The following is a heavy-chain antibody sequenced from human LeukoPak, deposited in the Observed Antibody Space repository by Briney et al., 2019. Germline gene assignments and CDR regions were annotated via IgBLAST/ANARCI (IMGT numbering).Heavy chain of an antibody. CDR2: ISAYNGNT. D-gene: IGHD1-26*01. CDR3: AREVGPSPLGAPDAFDI. V-gene: IGHV1-18*01. J-gene: IGHJ3*02. Sequence: ASVKVSCKASGYTFISFGFNWVRQAPGQGLEWMGWISAYNGNTNYAQKLQGRVTMTTDTFTSTAYMELRSLRSDDTAVYYCAREVGPSPLGAPDAFDIWGQGTMVTVSS. CDR1: GYTFISFG.